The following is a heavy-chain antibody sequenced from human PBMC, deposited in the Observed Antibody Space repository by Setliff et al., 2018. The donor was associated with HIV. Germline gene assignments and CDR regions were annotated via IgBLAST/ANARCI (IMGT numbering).Heavy chain of an antibody. CDR3: ARGREVMTTAPYWYFDL. V-gene: IGHV4-39*07. D-gene: IGHD3-10*01. J-gene: IGHJ2*01. CDR1: GGSISSTNYY. Sequence: ASETLSLTCTVSGGSISSTNYYWGWIRQTPGKGLEWIGSIYYSGTTYYNPSLKSRVTMSVDTSTSRLSLKVHSVTAADTAMYYCARGREVMTTAPYWYFDLWGRGTLVTVSS. CDR2: IYYSGTT.